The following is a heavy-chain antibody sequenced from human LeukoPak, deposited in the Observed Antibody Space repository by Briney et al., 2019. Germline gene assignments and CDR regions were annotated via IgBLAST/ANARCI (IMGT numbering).Heavy chain of an antibody. V-gene: IGHV4-31*11. J-gene: IGHJ4*02. CDR3: AREAEKGDFDY. CDR2: IYYSGST. Sequence: SETLSLTCAVSGGSISSGGYYWSWIRQHPGKGLEWIGYIYYSGSTYYNPSLKSRVTISVDTSKNQFSLKLSSVTAADTAVYYCAREAEKGDFDYWGQGTLVTVSS. CDR1: GGSISSGGYY.